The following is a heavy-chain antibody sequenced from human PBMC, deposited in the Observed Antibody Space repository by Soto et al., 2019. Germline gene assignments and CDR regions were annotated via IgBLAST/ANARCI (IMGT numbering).Heavy chain of an antibody. CDR2: IHHSGST. Sequence: PSETLSLTCVVSGGSISCGVSYWIWIRQPPEKGLEWIGYIHHSGSTYYNPSLKSRVTISVDRSKNQLSLKLSSVTAADTAVFYCARLDGYNSFDYWGLGTLVTAPQ. D-gene: IGHD5-12*01. V-gene: IGHV4-30-2*01. J-gene: IGHJ4*02. CDR3: ARLDGYNSFDY. CDR1: GGSISCGVSY.